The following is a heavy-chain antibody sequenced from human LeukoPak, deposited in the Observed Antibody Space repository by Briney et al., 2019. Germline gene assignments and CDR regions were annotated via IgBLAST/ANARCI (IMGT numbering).Heavy chain of an antibody. V-gene: IGHV4-39*01. D-gene: IGHD6-19*01. CDR1: GASLNSHRHY. CDR3: VRRGSEQWLGRETWFDP. J-gene: IGHJ5*02. CDR2: SSHTGRT. Sequence: PSETLSLTCSVSGASLNSHRHYWGWVRQSPGKSLEWIGSSSHTGRTYYNPSFAGRATVSVDLSKDRFSLELTSATAADTSVYYCVRRGSEQWLGRETWFDPWGQGTLVIVSS.